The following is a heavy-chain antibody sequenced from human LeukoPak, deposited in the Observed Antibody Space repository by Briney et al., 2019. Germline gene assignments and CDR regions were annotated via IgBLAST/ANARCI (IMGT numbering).Heavy chain of an antibody. J-gene: IGHJ4*02. CDR3: ARGLTWIQLFYLDY. CDR2: ITGGGSGI. Sequence: GASLRLSCAASGFTFSNYAMSWVRQAPGKGLEWVSAITGGGSGIYYADSMKSRFTISRDNSKNTLYLQINSLRAEDTAVYYCARGLTWIQLFYLDYWGQGTLVTVSS. CDR1: GFTFSNYA. V-gene: IGHV3-23*01. D-gene: IGHD5-18*01.